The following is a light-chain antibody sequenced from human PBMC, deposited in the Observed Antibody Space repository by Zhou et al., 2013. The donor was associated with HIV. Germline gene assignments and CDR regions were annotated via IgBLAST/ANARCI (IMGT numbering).Light chain of an antibody. V-gene: IGKV2-29*03. CDR2: EAS. CDR1: QSLLHSDGKSY. J-gene: IGKJ2*01. CDR3: MQGTHWPVT. Sequence: DIVLTQTPLSLSVTPGQPASMSCKSSQSLLHSDGKSYLYWYLQKPGQSPQLLIYEASNRFSGVPDRFSGSGSGTDFTLKISSVEAEDVGVYYCMQGTHWPVTFGQGTKLEIK.